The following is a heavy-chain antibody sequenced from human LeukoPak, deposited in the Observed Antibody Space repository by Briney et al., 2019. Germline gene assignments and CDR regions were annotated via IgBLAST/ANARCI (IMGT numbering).Heavy chain of an antibody. J-gene: IGHJ6*02. Sequence: GASVKVSCKASGYTFTSYAMNWVRQAPGQGLEWMGWINTNTGNPTYAQGFTGRFVFSLDTSVSTAYLQINSLKAEDTAVYYCARDKVSFEPRITIFGVVFAGRDRSYYGMDVWGQGTTVTVSS. V-gene: IGHV7-4-1*02. CDR1: GYTFTSYA. CDR2: INTNTGNP. CDR3: ARDKVSFEPRITIFGVVFAGRDRSYYGMDV. D-gene: IGHD3-3*01.